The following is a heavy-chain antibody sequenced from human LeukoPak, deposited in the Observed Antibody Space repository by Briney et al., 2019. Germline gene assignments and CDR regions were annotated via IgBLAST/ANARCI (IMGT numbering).Heavy chain of an antibody. D-gene: IGHD5-18*01. V-gene: IGHV3-48*02. J-gene: IGHJ4*02. Sequence: GRTLRLSYGSSGYTFRTYTMNWVPEAPAKGLEGVSTVSDSSDVHYSDSVKGRFTISRDNARNSLYLQMNSLRDEDTAVYYCARDGLHTAHFDYWGQGTLVTVSS. CDR3: ARDGLHTAHFDY. CDR2: VSDSSDV. CDR1: GYTFRTYT.